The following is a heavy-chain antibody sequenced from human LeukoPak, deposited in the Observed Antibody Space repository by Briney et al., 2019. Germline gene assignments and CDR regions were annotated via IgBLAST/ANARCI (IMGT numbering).Heavy chain of an antibody. CDR3: ASEYFYRHES. Sequence: VKPGGSLRLSCAASGFTFSKFYMTWVRHAPGKGLEWVGRMKSKSHDGTADYAAPVKVRFTVSRDDSKNTLYLQMNSLKTEDTAVYYCASEYFYRHESWGQGTLVTVSS. J-gene: IGHJ5*02. V-gene: IGHV3-15*01. CDR2: MKSKSHDGTA. D-gene: IGHD3-10*01. CDR1: GFTFSKFY.